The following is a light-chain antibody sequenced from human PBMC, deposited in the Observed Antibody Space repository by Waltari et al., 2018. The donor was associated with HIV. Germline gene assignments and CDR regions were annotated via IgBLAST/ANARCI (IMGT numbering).Light chain of an antibody. V-gene: IGLV1-47*01. CDR1: NTNIGITF. J-gene: IGLJ3*02. CDR3: AAWDDSLRSLV. Sequence: QSVVTQPPQASGTPGQRVTIACSGSNTNIGITFVYWYQQLPGPAPKLLIYRVNQRPSGVPDRFSGSKSGTSASLAISGLQSEDEADYYCAAWDDSLRSLVFGGGTKLTVL. CDR2: RVN.